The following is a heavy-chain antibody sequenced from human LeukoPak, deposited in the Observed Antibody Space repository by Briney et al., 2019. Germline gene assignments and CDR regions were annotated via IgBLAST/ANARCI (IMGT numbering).Heavy chain of an antibody. V-gene: IGHV3-48*04. CDR2: ISSISSTT. CDR3: ARDRRGPPPVYQFYMDV. D-gene: IGHD5/OR15-5a*01. Sequence: GGSLRLSCAASGFTFSSYAMNWVRQAPGKGLEWVSYISSISSTTYYADSVKGRFTISRDNAKNSLYLQMNSLRAEDTAVYYCARDRRGPPPVYQFYMDVWGKGTTVTVSS. J-gene: IGHJ6*03. CDR1: GFTFSSYA.